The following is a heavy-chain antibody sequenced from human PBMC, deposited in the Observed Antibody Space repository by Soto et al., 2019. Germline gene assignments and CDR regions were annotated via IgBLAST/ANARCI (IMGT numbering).Heavy chain of an antibody. V-gene: IGHV4-38-2*01. CDR3: ARVLAVAGIYYYYGMDV. Sequence: PSETLSLTCAVSGYSISSGYYWGWIRQPPGKGLEWIGSIYHSGSTYYNPSLKGRVTISVDTSKNQFSLKLSSVTAADTAVYYCARVLAVAGIYYYYGMDVWGQGTTVTVSS. J-gene: IGHJ6*02. CDR1: GYSISSGYY. D-gene: IGHD6-19*01. CDR2: IYHSGST.